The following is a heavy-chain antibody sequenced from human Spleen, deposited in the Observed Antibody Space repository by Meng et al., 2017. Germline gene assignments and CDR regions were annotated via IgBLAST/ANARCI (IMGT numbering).Heavy chain of an antibody. J-gene: IGHJ5*02. V-gene: IGHV4-39*01. CDR1: GGSISPSGYS. Sequence: QPQLQESGPGLVKPSEALSLTCSVSGGSISPSGYSWGWSRQPPGKGLEWIGSIGHSGFTYYTPSLKSRVTVSIDTSRNQFSLWLTSVTAADTAVYYCVRSSGWVRTGFDPWGQGTLVTVSS. D-gene: IGHD6-19*01. CDR2: IGHSGFT. CDR3: VRSSGWVRTGFDP.